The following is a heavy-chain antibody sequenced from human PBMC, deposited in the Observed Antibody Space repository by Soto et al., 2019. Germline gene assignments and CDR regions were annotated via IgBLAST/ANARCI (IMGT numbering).Heavy chain of an antibody. CDR1: GGTFSSSA. CDR2: IIPIFGTA. Sequence: SGRVSYQASGGTFSSSAISWVRQAPGQGLEWMGGIIPIFGTANYAQKFQGRVTITAGESTSTAYMELSSLRSEDTAVYYCARGYCSSTSCYKDWFDPWGQGTLVTVAS. J-gene: IGHJ5*02. CDR3: ARGYCSSTSCYKDWFDP. D-gene: IGHD2-2*02. V-gene: IGHV1-69*13.